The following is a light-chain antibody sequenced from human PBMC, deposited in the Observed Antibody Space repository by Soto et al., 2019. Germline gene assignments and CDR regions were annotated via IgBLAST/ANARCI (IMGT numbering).Light chain of an antibody. CDR2: DAS. V-gene: IGKV3-20*01. J-gene: IGKJ5*01. CDR1: QSVSSY. Sequence: IMLAQSPGSLSLSPGQRATLSCRASQSVSSYLAWYQQKPGQAPRLLIYDASNRATGIPARFSGSGSGTDFTLSISRLEPEDFAVYFCQQYGSSPITFGQGTLLE. CDR3: QQYGSSPIT.